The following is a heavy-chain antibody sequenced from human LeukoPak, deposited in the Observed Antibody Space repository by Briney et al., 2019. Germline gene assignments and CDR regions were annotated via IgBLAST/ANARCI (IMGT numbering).Heavy chain of an antibody. V-gene: IGHV3-30-3*01. CDR1: GFTFSSYA. Sequence: GGSLRLSCAASGFTFSSYAMHWVRQAPGKGLEWVAVISYDGSNKYYADSVKGRFTISGDNSKNTLYLQMNSLRAEDTAVYYCARGPDFDWFDYWGQGTLVTVSS. CDR3: ARGPDFDWFDY. CDR2: ISYDGSNK. J-gene: IGHJ4*02. D-gene: IGHD3-9*01.